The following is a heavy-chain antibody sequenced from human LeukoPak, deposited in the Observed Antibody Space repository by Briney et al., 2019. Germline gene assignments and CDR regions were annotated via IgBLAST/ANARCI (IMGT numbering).Heavy chain of an antibody. CDR2: FIPRLGTS. Sequence: SVKVSCKVSGGTFLSSTISWVRQAPGQGLEWMGRFIPRLGTSNYAQKFQGRVTITADKATNTANMELSSLRSEDTAVYFCAREGGYFGSLDSWGQGTLVTVSS. V-gene: IGHV1-69*08. D-gene: IGHD3-10*01. J-gene: IGHJ4*02. CDR1: GGTFLSST. CDR3: AREGGYFGSLDS.